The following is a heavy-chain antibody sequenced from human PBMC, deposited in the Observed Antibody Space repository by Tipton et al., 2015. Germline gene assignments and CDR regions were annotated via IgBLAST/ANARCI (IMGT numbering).Heavy chain of an antibody. D-gene: IGHD3-16*01. V-gene: IGHV3-48*02. CDR3: ARSPRMVIVGECDY. Sequence: GSLRLSRAASGFTFSSYSMNWVRQAPGKGLEWVSYISSSSSTIYYADSVKGRFTISRDNAKNSLYLQMNSLRDEDTAVYYCARSPRMVIVGECDYWGQGTLVTVSS. J-gene: IGHJ4*02. CDR2: ISSSSSTI. CDR1: GFTFSSYS.